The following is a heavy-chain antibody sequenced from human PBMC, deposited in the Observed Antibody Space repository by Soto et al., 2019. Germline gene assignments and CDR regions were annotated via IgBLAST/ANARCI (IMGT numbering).Heavy chain of an antibody. Sequence: EVQLLESGGGLVQPGGSLRLSCAASGFTFSSYAMSWVRQAPGKGLEWVSAISGSGGSTYYADSVKGRFTISRDNSKNTLYLQMNSLRAEDTAVYYCARGYSSGWLYGMDVWGQGTTVTVSS. CDR2: ISGSGGST. CDR1: GFTFSSYA. CDR3: ARGYSSGWLYGMDV. D-gene: IGHD6-19*01. J-gene: IGHJ6*02. V-gene: IGHV3-23*01.